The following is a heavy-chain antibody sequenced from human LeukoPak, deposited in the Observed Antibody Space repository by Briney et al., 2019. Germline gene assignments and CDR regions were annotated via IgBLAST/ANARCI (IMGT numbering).Heavy chain of an antibody. D-gene: IGHD1-26*01. J-gene: IGHJ4*02. CDR1: GGSFSGYY. V-gene: IGHV4-34*01. CDR3: ARLVGATGFDY. CDR2: INHSGST. Sequence: SETLSLTCAVYGGSFSGYYWSWIRQPPGKGLEWIGEINHSGSTNYNPSLKSRVTISVDTSKNQFSLKLSSVTAADTAVYYCARLVGATGFDYWGQGTLVTVSS.